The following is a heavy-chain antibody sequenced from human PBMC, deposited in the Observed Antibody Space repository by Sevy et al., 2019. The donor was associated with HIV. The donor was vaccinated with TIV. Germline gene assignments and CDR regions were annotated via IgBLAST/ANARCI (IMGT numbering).Heavy chain of an antibody. V-gene: IGHV3-43D*03. J-gene: IGHJ3*02. D-gene: IGHD4-17*01. CDR2: ISWDGGST. Sequence: GGSLRLSCAASGFTFDDYVMHWVRQAPGKGLEWVSLISWDGGSTYYADSVKGRFTISRDNSKNSLYLQMNSLRAEDTALYYCAKGMTTVVTGAFDIWGQGTMVTVSS. CDR3: AKGMTTVVTGAFDI. CDR1: GFTFDDYV.